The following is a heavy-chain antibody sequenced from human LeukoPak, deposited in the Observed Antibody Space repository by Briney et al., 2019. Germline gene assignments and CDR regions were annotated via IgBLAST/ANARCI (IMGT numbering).Heavy chain of an antibody. Sequence: SDTLSLTCNVSGGSISSYYWSWIRQPPGKGLEWIGYIYHSGSTNYNPPLKNGITTSIETSNKQFSLKLSSVPAAGTAVYYCARDSRYSGSYYGSYYYGMDVWGQGTTVTVSS. CDR3: ARDSRYSGSYYGSYYYGMDV. CDR2: IYHSGST. J-gene: IGHJ6*02. D-gene: IGHD1-26*01. CDR1: GGSISSYY. V-gene: IGHV4-59*01.